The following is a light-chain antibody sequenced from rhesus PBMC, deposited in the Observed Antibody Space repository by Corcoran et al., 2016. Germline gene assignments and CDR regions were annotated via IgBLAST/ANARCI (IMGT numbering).Light chain of an antibody. Sequence: QVILTQSPATLSLSPGERATLSCRASQSVSSSLAWYPQKPGQAPRLLIYGASSRATGLPDRLSGSGSGTEFTLTISSLEPEDFAVYYCQKYSSSPFTFGPGTKLDIK. V-gene: IGKV3-53*02. CDR2: GAS. CDR3: QKYSSSPFT. J-gene: IGKJ3*01. CDR1: QSVSSS.